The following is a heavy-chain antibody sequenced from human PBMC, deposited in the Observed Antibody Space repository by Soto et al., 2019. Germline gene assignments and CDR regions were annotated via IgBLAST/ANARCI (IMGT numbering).Heavy chain of an antibody. CDR2: VYYSGST. J-gene: IGHJ5*02. V-gene: IGHV4-39*01. Sequence: SETLSLTCTVSGGSVSSSSYYWGWVRQPPGKGLEWIGSVYYSGSTYYNPSLRSRVTISVDTSKNQFSLKLSSVTAADTAVYYCASTYGDYVSGWFDPWGQGTLVTVSS. CDR1: GGSVSSSSYY. D-gene: IGHD4-17*01. CDR3: ASTYGDYVSGWFDP.